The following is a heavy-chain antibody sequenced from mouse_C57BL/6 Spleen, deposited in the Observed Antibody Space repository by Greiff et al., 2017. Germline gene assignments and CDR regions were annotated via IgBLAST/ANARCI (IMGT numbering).Heavy chain of an antibody. V-gene: IGHV1-72*01. CDR3: ASSPPLYWYFDV. J-gene: IGHJ1*03. CDR2: IDPNRGGT. CDR1: GYTFTSYW. D-gene: IGHD6-2*01. Sequence: QVQLQQPGAELVKPGASVKLSCKASGYTFTSYWMHWVKQRPGRGLEWIGRIDPNRGGTKYNEKFKSKATLTVDKPSSTAYMQLSSLTSEDSAVYYCASSPPLYWYFDVWGTGTTVTVSS.